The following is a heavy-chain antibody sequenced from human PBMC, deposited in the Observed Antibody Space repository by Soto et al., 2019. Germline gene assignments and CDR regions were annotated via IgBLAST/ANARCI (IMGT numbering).Heavy chain of an antibody. D-gene: IGHD3-10*01. Sequence: SETLSLTCGVSGGSISSINWWSWVRQTPGKGLEWIGEIYYSGSTNYNPSLTSRVTMSIDKSKNQFFLNLTSVTAADTAVYYCARSSGGSAQYWFDSWGQGTLVTVSS. CDR1: GGSISSINW. CDR2: IYYSGST. J-gene: IGHJ5*01. V-gene: IGHV4-4*02. CDR3: ARSSGGSAQYWFDS.